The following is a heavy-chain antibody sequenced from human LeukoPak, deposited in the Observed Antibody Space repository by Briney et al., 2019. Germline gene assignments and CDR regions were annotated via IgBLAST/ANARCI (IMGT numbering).Heavy chain of an antibody. V-gene: IGHV3-74*01. D-gene: IGHD3-10*01. CDR2: INSDGSST. J-gene: IGHJ4*02. CDR1: GFTISTYG. Sequence: PGGSLRLSCAASGFTISTYGMHWVRQAPGKGLVWVSRINSDGSSTSYADSVKGRFTISRDNAKNTLYLQMNSLRAEDTAVYYCARGPYDGSGSYYVNYWGQGTLVTVSS. CDR3: ARGPYDGSGSYYVNY.